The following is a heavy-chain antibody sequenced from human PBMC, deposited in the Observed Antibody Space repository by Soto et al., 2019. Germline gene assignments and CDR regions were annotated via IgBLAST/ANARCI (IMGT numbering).Heavy chain of an antibody. V-gene: IGHV5-51*01. CDR3: AIHSSFFSGFVGSHHYHYVMDV. CDR1: GYSFTSYW. Sequence: GESLKISCKGSGYSFTSYWIGWVRQMPGKGLKWMGIIYPGDSDTRYSPSFQGQVTISADKSISTAYLQWSSLKASDTVMYSCAIHSSFFSGFVGSHHYHYVMDVCGQGSSVTASS. D-gene: IGHD6-19*01. J-gene: IGHJ6*02. CDR2: IYPGDSDT.